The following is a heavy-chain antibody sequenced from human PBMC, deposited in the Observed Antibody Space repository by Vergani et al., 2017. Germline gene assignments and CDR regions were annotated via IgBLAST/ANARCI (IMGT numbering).Heavy chain of an antibody. Sequence: QVQLVESGGGVVQPGGSLRLSCAASGFTFSSYGMHWVRQAPGKGLEWVAFIRYDGSNKYYADSVKGRFTISRDNSKNTLYLQINSLRAEDTAFYYCADLYGDDGFSPFWGQGTLVTVSS. CDR1: GFTFSSYG. J-gene: IGHJ4*02. CDR3: ADLYGDDGFSPF. CDR2: IRYDGSNK. D-gene: IGHD2-21*01. V-gene: IGHV3-30*02.